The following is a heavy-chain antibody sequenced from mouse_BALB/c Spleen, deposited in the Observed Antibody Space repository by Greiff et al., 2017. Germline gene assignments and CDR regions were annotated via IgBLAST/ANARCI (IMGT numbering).Heavy chain of an antibody. CDR1: GFSLTGYG. CDR3: AREGSGYHYAMDY. J-gene: IGHJ4*01. D-gene: IGHD3-1*01. V-gene: IGHV2-6-7*01. Sequence: VKVVESGPGLVAPSQSLSITCTVSGFSLTGYGVNWVRQPPGKGLEWLGMIWGDGSSDYNSALKSRLSISKDNSKSQVFLKMNSLQTDDTARYYCAREGSGYHYAMDYWGQVTSVTVSS. CDR2: IWGDGSS.